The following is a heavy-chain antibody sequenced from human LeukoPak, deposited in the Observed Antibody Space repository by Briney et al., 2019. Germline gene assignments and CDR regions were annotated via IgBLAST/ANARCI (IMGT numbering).Heavy chain of an antibody. CDR3: ARIPYCSGGSCYFRPNNWFDP. CDR2: ISGDNGNT. J-gene: IGHJ5*02. V-gene: IGHV1-18*01. CDR1: GYTFSNYG. Sequence: GGSVKVSCKASGYTFSNYGISGVRQAPGQRLEGMGWISGDNGNTNYPQKLQGGVTMTTDTSTSTAYMELRSLRSDDTAVYYCARIPYCSGGSCYFRPNNWFDPWGQGTLVTVSS. D-gene: IGHD2-15*01.